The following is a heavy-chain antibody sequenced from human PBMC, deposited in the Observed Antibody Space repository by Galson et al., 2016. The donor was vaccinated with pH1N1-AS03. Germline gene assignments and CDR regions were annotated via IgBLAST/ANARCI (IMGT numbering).Heavy chain of an antibody. CDR2: IYYTGAT. V-gene: IGHV4-59*11. D-gene: IGHD3-22*01. CDR3: AREQYDFDQSGYYYDH. Sequence: ETLSLTCTVSGGSLSGHYWSWFRQPPGKGLEWIGYIYYTGATNYGPSFKSRVSVSLGASENQFSLRLNSVTAADTAVYFWAREQYDFDQSGYYYDHWGQGALVSVSA. CDR1: GGSLSGHY. J-gene: IGHJ5*02.